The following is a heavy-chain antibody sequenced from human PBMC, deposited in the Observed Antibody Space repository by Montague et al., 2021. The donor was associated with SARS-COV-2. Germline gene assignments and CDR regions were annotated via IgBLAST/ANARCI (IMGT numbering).Heavy chain of an antibody. V-gene: IGHV4-31*03. CDR1: GATITSGRYY. CDR3: ARWAALIYYYGLDV. D-gene: IGHD3-10*01. Sequence: TRSLTCTVSGATITSGRYYWTWIRQHPGKGLEYIGNIYYNGSTYYNPSLKSRLTMSVDMSKNQFSLKLRPVTAADTAMYFCARWAALIYYYGLDVWGRGTTVTVSS. J-gene: IGHJ6*02. CDR2: IYYNGST.